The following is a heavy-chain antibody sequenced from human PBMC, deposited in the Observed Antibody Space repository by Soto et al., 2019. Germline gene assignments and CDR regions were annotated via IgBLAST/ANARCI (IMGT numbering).Heavy chain of an antibody. V-gene: IGHV4-34*01. D-gene: IGHD5-12*01. CDR2: INHSGVT. J-gene: IGHJ6*02. CDR3: ERLSGSYYYAMDV. CDR1: GGSFSGYY. Sequence: SETLSLTCAVYGGSFSGYYWIWIRQPPGKGLEWIGEINHSGVTNYKPSLKRRVTISVDTSKNQFSLQLKSVTAADTALYYCERLSGSYYYAMDVWGQGYTVTVS.